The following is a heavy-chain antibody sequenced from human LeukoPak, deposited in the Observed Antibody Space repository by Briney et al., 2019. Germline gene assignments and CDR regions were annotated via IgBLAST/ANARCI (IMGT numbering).Heavy chain of an antibody. J-gene: IGHJ4*02. Sequence: SETLSLTCTVSGYSISTGYYWDWIRQPPGKGLEWIGYIYYSGSTNYNPSLKSRVTISLDTSKNQFSLKLTSVTAADTAVYYCARDGAALDYWGQGTLVTVSS. CDR3: ARDGAALDY. CDR2: IYYSGST. D-gene: IGHD4-17*01. V-gene: IGHV4-61*01. CDR1: GYSISTGYY.